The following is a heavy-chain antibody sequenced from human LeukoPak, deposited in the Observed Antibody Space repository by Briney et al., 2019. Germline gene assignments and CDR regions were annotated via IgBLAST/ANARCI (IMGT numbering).Heavy chain of an antibody. D-gene: IGHD3-22*01. J-gene: IGHJ6*02. Sequence: SENLSLTPADHVESFSVFYWYCMPPRPGKGRGCRVEINDSVRTKYNTYIQSRVTISVDTSKNQFTLKLSSVTAAETAVYYCASDSRHYGSSGYYYYYGMDVWGQGTTVTVSS. V-gene: IGHV4-34*01. CDR2: INDSVRT. CDR3: ASDSRHYGSSGYYYYYGMDV. CDR1: VESFSVFY.